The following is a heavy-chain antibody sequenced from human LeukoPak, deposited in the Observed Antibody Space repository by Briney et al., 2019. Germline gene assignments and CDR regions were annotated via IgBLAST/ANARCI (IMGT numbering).Heavy chain of an antibody. CDR3: ARAGIQLWPTGDYYYYYGMDV. Sequence: ASVKVSCKASGGTFSSYAISWVRQAPGQGLEWMGGIIPIFGTANYAQKFQGRVTITADESTSTAYMELSSLRSEDTAVYYCARAGIQLWPTGDYYYYYGMDVWGQGTTVIVSS. CDR2: IIPIFGTA. D-gene: IGHD5-18*01. V-gene: IGHV1-69*13. J-gene: IGHJ6*02. CDR1: GGTFSSYA.